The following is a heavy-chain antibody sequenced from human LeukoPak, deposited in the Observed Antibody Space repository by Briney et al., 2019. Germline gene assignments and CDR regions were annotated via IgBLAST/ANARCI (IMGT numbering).Heavy chain of an antibody. CDR3: AKDLGSGRRVDY. CDR2: ISGSGGST. V-gene: IGHV3-23*01. CDR1: GFTFSSYA. Sequence: GGSLRLSCAASGFTFSSYAMSWVRQAPGKGLEWVSAISGSGGSTYYADSVKGRFTISRDNSKNTLYLQMDSLRAEDTAVYYCAKDLGSGRRVDYWGQGTLVTVSS. D-gene: IGHD3-10*01. J-gene: IGHJ4*02.